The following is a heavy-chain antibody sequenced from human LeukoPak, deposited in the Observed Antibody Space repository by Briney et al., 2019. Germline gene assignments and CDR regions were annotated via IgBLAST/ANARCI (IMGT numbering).Heavy chain of an antibody. CDR3: ARRSPYFDWLYPGAFDI. D-gene: IGHD3-9*01. J-gene: IGHJ3*02. V-gene: IGHV4-39*01. CDR2: IYYSGST. CDR1: GGSISSSSYY. Sequence: PSETLSLTCTVSGGSISSSSYYWGWIRQPPGKGLEWIGSIYYSGSTYYNPSLKSRVTISVDTSKNQFSLKLSSVTAADTAVYYCARRSPYFDWLYPGAFDIWGQGTMVTVSS.